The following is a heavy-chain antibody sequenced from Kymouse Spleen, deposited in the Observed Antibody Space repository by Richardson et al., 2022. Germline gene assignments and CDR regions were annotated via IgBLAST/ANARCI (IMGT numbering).Heavy chain of an antibody. CDR1: GFTFSSYG. J-gene: IGHJ4*02. CDR2: ISYDGSNK. V-gene: IGHV3-30*18. Sequence: QVQLVESGGGVVQPGRSLRLSCAASGFTFSSYGMHWVRQAPGKGLEWVAVISYDGSNKYYADSVKGRFTISRDNSKNTLYLQMNSLRAEDTAVYYCAKGAQNSNPLDYWGQGTLVTVSS. CDR3: AKGAQNSNPLDY. D-gene: IGHD4-11,IGHD4-11*01.